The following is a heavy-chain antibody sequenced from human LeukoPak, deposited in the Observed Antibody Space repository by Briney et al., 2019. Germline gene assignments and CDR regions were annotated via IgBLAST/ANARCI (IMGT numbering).Heavy chain of an antibody. CDR2: IYYPGST. D-gene: IGHD5-12*01. V-gene: IGHV4-39*01. CDR3: AGQPWGYHSWFDP. J-gene: IGHJ5*02. Sequence: SETLSLTCTASGGSIINTNYYWAWIRQPPGRDLKGMGGIYYPGSTYCKPSLKSRLTISIDTSNIQFFLKLASVTAEDTAVYYCAGQPWGYHSWFDPWGQGSLVTVSS. CDR1: GGSIINTNYY.